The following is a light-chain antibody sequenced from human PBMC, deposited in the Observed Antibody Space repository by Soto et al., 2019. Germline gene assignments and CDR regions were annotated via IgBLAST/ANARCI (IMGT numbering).Light chain of an antibody. CDR1: SSDVGGYNY. CDR2: EVS. CDR3: SSYTSSSTTYV. J-gene: IGLJ1*01. V-gene: IGLV2-14*01. Sequence: QSALTQPASVSGSPGQSITISCTGTSSDVGGYNYVSWYQQHPGKAPKLMIYEVSNRLSAVSNRFSGSKSGNTASLTISGLQAEDEADYYCSSYTSSSTTYVFGTGTKLTVL.